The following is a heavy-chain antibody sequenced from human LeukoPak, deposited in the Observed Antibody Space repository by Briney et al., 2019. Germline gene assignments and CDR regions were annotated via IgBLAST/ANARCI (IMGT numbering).Heavy chain of an antibody. J-gene: IGHJ5*02. V-gene: IGHV3-23*01. D-gene: IGHD6-19*01. CDR2: ISGSGAFT. Sequence: GGSLRLSCAASGFTFSSYAMSWVRQAPGKGLEWVSGISGSGAFTYYADSVKGRFTISRDNSKNTLFLQMNTLRAEDTAVYYCARDPSSGWYLKGWFDPWGQGTLVTVSS. CDR3: ARDPSSGWYLKGWFDP. CDR1: GFTFSSYA.